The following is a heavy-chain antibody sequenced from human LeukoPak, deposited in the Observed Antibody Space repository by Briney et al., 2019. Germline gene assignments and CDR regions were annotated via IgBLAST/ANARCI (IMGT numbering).Heavy chain of an antibody. CDR3: ARGPGIAVADNCDY. CDR1: GGTFISYA. CDR2: IIPIFGTA. J-gene: IGHJ4*02. Sequence: SVKVSCKASGGTFISYAISWVRQAPGQGLEWMGGIIPIFGTANYAQKFQGRVTITADKSTSTAYMELSSLRSEDTDVYYCARGPGIAVADNCDYWGQGTLVTVSS. D-gene: IGHD6-19*01. V-gene: IGHV1-69*06.